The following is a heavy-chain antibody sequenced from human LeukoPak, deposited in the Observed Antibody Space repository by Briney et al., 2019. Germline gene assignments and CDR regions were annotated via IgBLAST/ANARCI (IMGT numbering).Heavy chain of an antibody. V-gene: IGHV4-59*08. J-gene: IGHJ4*02. CDR1: GDSISPYY. D-gene: IGHD2-21*01. CDR2: IYYSGST. CDR3: ARHVAPDKDYFDY. Sequence: PSETLSLTCTVSGDSISPYYWSWIRQPPGKGLQWIGYIYYSGSTNYNPSLKSRVTMSVDTSKNQFSLKFSSVTATDTAMYYCARHVAPDKDYFDYWGQGTLVTVSS.